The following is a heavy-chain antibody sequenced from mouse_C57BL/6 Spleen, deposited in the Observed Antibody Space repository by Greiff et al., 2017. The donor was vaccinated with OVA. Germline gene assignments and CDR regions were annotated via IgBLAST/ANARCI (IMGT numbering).Heavy chain of an antibody. V-gene: IGHV10-1*01. D-gene: IGHD1-1*01. CDR3: VRHEVDYYGSSPYWYFDV. Sequence: EVMLVESGGGLVQPKGSLKLSCAASGFSFNTYAMNWVRQAPGKGLEWVARIRSKSNNYATYYADSVKDRFTISRDDSESMLYLQMNNLKTEDTAMYYCVRHEVDYYGSSPYWYFDVWGTGTTVTVSS. CDR2: IRSKSNNYAT. J-gene: IGHJ1*03. CDR1: GFSFNTYA.